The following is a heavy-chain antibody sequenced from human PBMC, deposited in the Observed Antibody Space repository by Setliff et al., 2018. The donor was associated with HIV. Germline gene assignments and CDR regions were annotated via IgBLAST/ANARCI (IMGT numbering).Heavy chain of an antibody. D-gene: IGHD5-18*01. CDR1: GFRVTDTY. CDR3: AKGGYGGAYYVAGY. CDR2: IYKAGKT. J-gene: IGHJ4*02. Sequence: GGSLRLSCEASGFRVTDTYMALVRQAPGKGLEWVTLIYKAGKTYYADFVKGRFTIARDDTKNTVSLQMTNLEPGDTAMYYCAKGGYGGAYYVAGYWGQGTKVTVSS. V-gene: IGHV3-53*01.